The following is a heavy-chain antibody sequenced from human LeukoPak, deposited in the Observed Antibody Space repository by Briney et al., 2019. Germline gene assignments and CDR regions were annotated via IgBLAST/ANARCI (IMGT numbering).Heavy chain of an antibody. V-gene: IGHV1-69*04. D-gene: IGHD3-3*01. CDR3: ARDLKTIFGVVIPYFDY. CDR1: GGTFSSYA. Sequence: SVKVSCKASGGTFSSYAISWVRQAPGQGLEWMGRIIPIFGIANYAQKFQGRVTITADKSTSTAYMELSSLRSEDTAVYYCARDLKTIFGVVIPYFDYWDQGTLVTVSS. J-gene: IGHJ4*02. CDR2: IIPIFGIA.